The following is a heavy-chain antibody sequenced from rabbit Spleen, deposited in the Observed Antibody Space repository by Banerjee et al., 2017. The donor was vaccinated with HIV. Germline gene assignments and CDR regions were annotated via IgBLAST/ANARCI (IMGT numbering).Heavy chain of an antibody. V-gene: IGHV1S7*01. CDR2: IYPAKGST. Sequence: QLTETGGGLVQPGGSLTLSCKASGIDFTNYYITWVRQAPGKGLEWIGIIYPAKGSTDYASWVNGRFTISSDNAQSTVDLQLNSLTAADTATYFCVKESAYYFNLWGQGTLVTVS. CDR1: GIDFTNYY. J-gene: IGHJ4*01. CDR3: VKESAYYFNL.